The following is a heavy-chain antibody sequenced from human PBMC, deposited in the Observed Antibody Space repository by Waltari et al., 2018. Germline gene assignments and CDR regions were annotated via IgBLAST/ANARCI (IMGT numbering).Heavy chain of an antibody. CDR2: ISWDGGAA. V-gene: IGHV3-43*01. J-gene: IGHJ4*02. CDR3: AKEGNGGSCLDH. D-gene: IGHD2-15*01. CDR1: GCKCDDYM. Sequence: EVQLVESGGVVVQRGGSLRLSCAASGCKCDDYMMHGVRQAPGKGLEWVSLISWDGGAASYVDSVKGRFIITRDNSRNSLYLEMNNLRPEDTAVYYCAKEGNGGSCLDHWGQGTLVTVSS.